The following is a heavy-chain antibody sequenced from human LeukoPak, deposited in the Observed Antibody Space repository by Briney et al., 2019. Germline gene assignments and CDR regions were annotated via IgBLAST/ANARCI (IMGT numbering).Heavy chain of an antibody. CDR2: IYYSGST. CDR3: ARGYSYGPYYYYYYMDV. Sequence: SETLSLTCTVSGGSISSHYWSWIRQPPGKGLEWIGYIYYSGSTNYNPSLKSRVTISVDTSKNQFSLNLSSVTAADTAAYYCARGYSYGPYYYYYYMDVWGKGATVTVSS. CDR1: GGSISSHY. V-gene: IGHV4-59*11. J-gene: IGHJ6*03. D-gene: IGHD5-18*01.